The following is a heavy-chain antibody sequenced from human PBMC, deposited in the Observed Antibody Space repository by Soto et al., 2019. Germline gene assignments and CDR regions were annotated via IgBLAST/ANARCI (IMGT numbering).Heavy chain of an antibody. CDR1: GSTPTELA. D-gene: IGHD3-16*01. V-gene: IGHV1-24*01. CDR3: ATQGGVDGGFLFYFDL. Sequence: QVQLVQSGAEVKKPGASVKVSCKVHGSTPTELAMHWVRQAPGKGLEWMGGFDPEEGETVYAPNFEVRVTMTEDTSTDTAYMELSSLRSDDTAVYYCATQGGVDGGFLFYFDLWGQGTLVTVSS. CDR2: FDPEEGET. J-gene: IGHJ5*02.